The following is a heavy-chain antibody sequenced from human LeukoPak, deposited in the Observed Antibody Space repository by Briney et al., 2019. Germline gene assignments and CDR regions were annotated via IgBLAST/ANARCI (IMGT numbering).Heavy chain of an antibody. CDR3: ARARYYCSGGSCRPYYFDY. CDR1: GGSFSGYY. V-gene: IGHV4-34*01. CDR2: INHSGST. J-gene: IGHJ4*02. Sequence: SETLSLTCAVYGGSFSGYYWSWIRQPPGKGLEWLGEINHSGSTNYNPSLKSRVSISVDTSKNQFSLKLSSVTAEDTAVYYCARARYYCSGGSCRPYYFDYWGQGTLVTVSS. D-gene: IGHD2-15*01.